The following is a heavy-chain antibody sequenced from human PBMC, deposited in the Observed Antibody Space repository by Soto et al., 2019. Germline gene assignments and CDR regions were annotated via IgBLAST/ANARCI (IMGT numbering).Heavy chain of an antibody. D-gene: IGHD6-13*01. CDR1: GFTFSSYA. J-gene: IGHJ4*02. CDR3: ARQSYSSYYFDY. V-gene: IGHV3-64*01. CDR2: ISSNGGST. Sequence: EVQLVESGGGLVQPGGSLRLSCAASGFTFSSYAMHWVRQAPGKGLEYVSAISSNGGSTYYANSVKGRFTISRDNSKYTLYLQMGSLRAGDMAVYYCARQSYSSYYFDYWGQGTLVTVSS.